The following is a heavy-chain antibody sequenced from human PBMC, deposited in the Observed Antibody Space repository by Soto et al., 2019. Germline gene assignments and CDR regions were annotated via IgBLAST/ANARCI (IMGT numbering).Heavy chain of an antibody. CDR1: GYTFTGYY. J-gene: IGHJ4*02. V-gene: IGHV1-2*04. CDR2: INPNSGGT. CDR3: ARGEHYGSGGPNDY. Sequence: ASVKFSCKSSGYTFTGYYMLWVRQAPGQGLEWMGWINPNSGGTNYAQKFQGWVTMTRDTSISTAYMELSRLRSDDTAVYYCARGEHYGSGGPNDYWVQGKVGTASS. D-gene: IGHD3-10*01.